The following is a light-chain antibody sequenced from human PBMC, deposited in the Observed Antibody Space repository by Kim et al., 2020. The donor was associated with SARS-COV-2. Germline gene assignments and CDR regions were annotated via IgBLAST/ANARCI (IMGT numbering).Light chain of an antibody. J-gene: IGLJ3*02. CDR1: NIGSKN. CDR2: RDS. V-gene: IGLV3-9*01. Sequence: SYELTQPLSVSVALGQTARITCGGNNIGSKNVHWYQQKPGQAPVLVIYRDSNRPSGIPERFSGSNSGNTATLTISRGQAGDVADYYCQVWDSSTVFGGGTQLTVL. CDR3: QVWDSSTV.